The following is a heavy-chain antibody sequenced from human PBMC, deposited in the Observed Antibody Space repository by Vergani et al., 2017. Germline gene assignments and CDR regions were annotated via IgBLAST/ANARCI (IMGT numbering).Heavy chain of an antibody. CDR3: ARNTVVTPDDGMDV. V-gene: IGHV1-3*01. J-gene: IGHJ6*01. D-gene: IGHD4-23*01. CDR2: INAGNGNT. Sequence: QVQLVQSGAEVKKPGASVKVSCKASGYTFTSYAMHWVRQAPGQRLEWMGWINAGNGNTKYSQKFQGRVTITRDTSASTDYMELSSLRSEDTAVYYCARNTVVTPDDGMDVWGEGRTVTVSS. CDR1: GYTFTSYA.